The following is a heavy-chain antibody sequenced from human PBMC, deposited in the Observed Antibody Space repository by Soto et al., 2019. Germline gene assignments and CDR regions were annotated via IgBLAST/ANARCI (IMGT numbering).Heavy chain of an antibody. CDR3: ARGIMIKSSGMVYYYGFDG. D-gene: IGHD3-16*01. CDR1: GGSITSGCHF. CDR2: IYYGGNT. V-gene: IGHV4-31*03. J-gene: IGHJ6*02. Sequence: SETLSLTCTVSGGSITSGCHFWSWIRQYPGKSLEWIGYIYYGGNTDYNPSLKSRVSLSLDTSENQVSLNLNSVTAADTAVYYCARGIMIKSSGMVYYYGFDGWGQGTTVTVSS.